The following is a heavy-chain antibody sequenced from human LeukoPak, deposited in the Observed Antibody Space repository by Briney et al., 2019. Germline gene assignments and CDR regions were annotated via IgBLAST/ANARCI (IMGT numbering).Heavy chain of an antibody. Sequence: PSETLSLTCAVYGGSFSGYYWSWIRQPPGKGLEWIGEINHSGSTNYNPSLKSRVTISVDTSKNQFSLKLSSVTAADTAVYYCARVRGSGWTYYFGYWGQGTLVTVSS. J-gene: IGHJ4*02. CDR3: ARVRGSGWTYYFGY. D-gene: IGHD6-19*01. CDR1: GGSFSGYY. CDR2: INHSGST. V-gene: IGHV4-34*01.